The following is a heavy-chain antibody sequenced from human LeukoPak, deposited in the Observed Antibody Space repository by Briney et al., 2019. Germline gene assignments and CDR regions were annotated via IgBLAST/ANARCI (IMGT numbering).Heavy chain of an antibody. CDR1: GFTFSSYA. Sequence: PGGSLRLSCAASGFTFSSYAMHWVRQAPGKGLEWVAVISYDGSNKYYADSVKGRFTISRDNSKNTLYLQMNSLRAEDTAVYYCARAIAGPLFDIWGQGTMVTVSS. CDR2: ISYDGSNK. J-gene: IGHJ3*02. CDR3: ARAIAGPLFDI. D-gene: IGHD6-13*01. V-gene: IGHV3-30*04.